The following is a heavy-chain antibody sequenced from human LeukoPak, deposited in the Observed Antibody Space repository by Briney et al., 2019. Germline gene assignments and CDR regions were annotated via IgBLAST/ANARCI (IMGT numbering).Heavy chain of an antibody. CDR1: GVSISSGSNY. Sequence: SETLSLTCSVSGVSISSGSNYWGWIRQPPGKTLEWIGGIYSSGSTYYNPSLKSRVIILIDTAKNHFSLNLGSVTAADTAVYYCARSDGYGLVGIWGQGTMITVSS. CDR3: ARSDGYGLVGI. D-gene: IGHD3-10*01. V-gene: IGHV4-39*07. J-gene: IGHJ3*02. CDR2: IYSSGST.